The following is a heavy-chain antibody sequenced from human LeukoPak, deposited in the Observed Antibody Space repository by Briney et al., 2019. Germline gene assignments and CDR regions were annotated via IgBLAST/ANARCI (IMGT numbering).Heavy chain of an antibody. CDR1: GTSIRSGSYY. D-gene: IGHD5-18*01. CDR3: ARSRGYSYGTTFLDY. Sequence: SETLSLTCTVTGTSIRSGSYYWNWIRQPPGKGLEWIGYIYYIGSTNYNPSLKSRVTISVDTSKNQFSLKLSSVTAADTAVYYCARSRGYSYGTTFLDYWGQGTLVTVSS. CDR2: IYYIGST. J-gene: IGHJ4*02. V-gene: IGHV4-61*01.